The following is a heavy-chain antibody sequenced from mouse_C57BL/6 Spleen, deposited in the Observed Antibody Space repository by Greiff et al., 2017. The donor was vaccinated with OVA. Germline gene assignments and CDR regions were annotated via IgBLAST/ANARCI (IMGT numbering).Heavy chain of an antibody. Sequence: QVQLQQPGAELVKPGASVKLSCKASGYTFTSYWMQWVKQRPGQGLEWIGEIDPSDSYTNYNQKFKGKATVTVDTSSSTAYMQLSSLTSEDSAVYYCARRPDYWGQGTTLTVSS. J-gene: IGHJ2*01. CDR1: GYTFTSYW. CDR3: ARRPDY. V-gene: IGHV1-50*01. CDR2: IDPSDSYT.